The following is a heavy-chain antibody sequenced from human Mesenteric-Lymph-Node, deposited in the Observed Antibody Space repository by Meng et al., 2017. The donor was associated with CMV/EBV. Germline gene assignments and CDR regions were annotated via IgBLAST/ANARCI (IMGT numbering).Heavy chain of an antibody. V-gene: IGHV5-10-1*01. Sequence: YSFATYWITWVRQLTGKGLEWMGMIDPTDSYTSYSPSFQGHVTISTDKSISTAYLQWSSLRASDTAIYYCARLPYSSSSLSFVLDFWGQGTLVTVSS. CDR3: ARLPYSSSSLSFVLDF. CDR2: IDPTDSYT. J-gene: IGHJ4*02. CDR1: YSFATYW. D-gene: IGHD6-6*01.